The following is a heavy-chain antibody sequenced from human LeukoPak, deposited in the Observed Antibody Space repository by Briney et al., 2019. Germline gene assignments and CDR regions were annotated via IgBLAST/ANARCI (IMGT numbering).Heavy chain of an antibody. CDR1: GFTFSSYA. D-gene: IGHD5-18*01. J-gene: IGHJ4*02. V-gene: IGHV3-23*01. CDR2: IVGSGTST. Sequence: RGSLRLPCAASGFTFSSYAMSWVRQAPGKGLEWVSGIVGSGTSTYYADSVKGPFTVSRDNSKNTLYLQMKSLRVEDTAIYYCAKHRGSSYGSLDYWGQGILVTVSS. CDR3: AKHRGSSYGSLDY.